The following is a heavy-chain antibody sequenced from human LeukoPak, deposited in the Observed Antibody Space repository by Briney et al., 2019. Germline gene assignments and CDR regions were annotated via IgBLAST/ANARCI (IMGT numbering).Heavy chain of an antibody. Sequence: GGSLRLSCAASGFTFSSYGMHWVRQAPGKGLEWVAFIRSDGSNKYYADSVKGRFTISRDNSKNTLYLQMNSLRAEDTAVYYCARGVRGWTFDIWGQGTMVTVSS. V-gene: IGHV3-30*02. CDR3: ARGVRGWTFDI. CDR2: IRSDGSNK. CDR1: GFTFSSYG. J-gene: IGHJ3*02. D-gene: IGHD3-10*01.